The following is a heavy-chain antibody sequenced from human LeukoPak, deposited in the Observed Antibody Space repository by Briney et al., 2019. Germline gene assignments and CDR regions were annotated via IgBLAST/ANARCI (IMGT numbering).Heavy chain of an antibody. CDR2: ITGSGGST. D-gene: IGHD2-2*01. CDR1: GFTFSSNG. Sequence: PGGTLRLSCAASGFTFSSNGFSWVRQAPGKGLEWVSGITGSGGSTYYADSVKGRFTISRDNSKNTLYLQMNSLRAEDTAVYYCAREGCSSTSCYGFQHWGQGTLVTVSS. J-gene: IGHJ1*01. CDR3: AREGCSSTSCYGFQH. V-gene: IGHV3-23*01.